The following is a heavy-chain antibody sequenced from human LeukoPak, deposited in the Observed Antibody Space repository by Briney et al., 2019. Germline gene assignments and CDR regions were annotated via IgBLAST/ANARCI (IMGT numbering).Heavy chain of an antibody. D-gene: IGHD6-13*01. Sequence: SETLSLTCVVYGGSFNNYYWSWIRQPPGKGLEWIAEINHSGTTNYNPSLKSRVAMSVDTSKNQFSLRLNSVTAADMAVYYCARDGASAAGTFDIWGQGTMVTVSS. CDR1: GGSFNNYY. CDR2: INHSGTT. J-gene: IGHJ3*02. V-gene: IGHV4-34*01. CDR3: ARDGASAAGTFDI.